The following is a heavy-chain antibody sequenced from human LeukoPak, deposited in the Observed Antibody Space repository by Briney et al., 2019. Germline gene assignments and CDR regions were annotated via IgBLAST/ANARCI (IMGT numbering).Heavy chain of an antibody. V-gene: IGHV3-7*01. CDR3: ARGSLYSSAWSYQHPDY. D-gene: IGHD6-19*01. CDR2: INEDGSEK. Sequence: GGSLRLSCAASGFSFSTFWMNWVRQSPGKGLEWAATINEDGSEKYYVDSVKGRFTISRDNAKKSMYLQMNSLRDEDTAIYFCARGSLYSSAWSYQHPDYWGQGTLVIVSS. CDR1: GFSFSTFW. J-gene: IGHJ4*02.